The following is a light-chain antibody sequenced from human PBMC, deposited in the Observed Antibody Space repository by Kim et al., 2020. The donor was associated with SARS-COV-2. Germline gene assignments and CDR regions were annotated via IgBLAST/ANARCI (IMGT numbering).Light chain of an antibody. CDR1: SSDVGGYNY. CDR3: SSYTSSSTWV. J-gene: IGLJ3*02. Sequence: GQSITISCTGTSSDVGGYNYVSWYQHHPGKAPKLMIYDVSKRPSGVSNRFSGSKSGNTASLTISGLQAEDAANYYCSSYTSSSTWVFGGGTKVTVL. V-gene: IGLV2-14*03. CDR2: DVS.